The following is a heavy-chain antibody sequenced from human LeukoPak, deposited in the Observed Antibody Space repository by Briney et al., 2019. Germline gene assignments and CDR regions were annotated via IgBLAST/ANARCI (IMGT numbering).Heavy chain of an antibody. CDR3: ARDLGIAVAGHDY. CDR2: IYSGGST. D-gene: IGHD6-19*01. Sequence: GGSLRLSCAASGFTVSSNYMSWVRQAPGKGLEWVSVIYSGGSTYYADSVKGRFTISRDNSKNTPYLQMNSLRAEDTAVYYCARDLGIAVAGHDYWGQGTLVTASS. V-gene: IGHV3-66*01. J-gene: IGHJ4*02. CDR1: GFTVSSNY.